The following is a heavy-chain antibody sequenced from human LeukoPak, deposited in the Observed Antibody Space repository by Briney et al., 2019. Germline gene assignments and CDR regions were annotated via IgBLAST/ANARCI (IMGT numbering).Heavy chain of an antibody. J-gene: IGHJ4*02. CDR1: GFTFSSYD. Sequence: GGSLRLSCAASGFTFSSYDMSWVRQAPGKGLEWVSVIYSGGSTYYADSVKGRFTISRDNSESTLYLQMNSLRAEDTAVYYCARALSSRGWYYFDYWGQGTLVTVSS. CDR3: ARALSSRGWYYFDY. D-gene: IGHD6-13*01. V-gene: IGHV3-53*01. CDR2: IYSGGST.